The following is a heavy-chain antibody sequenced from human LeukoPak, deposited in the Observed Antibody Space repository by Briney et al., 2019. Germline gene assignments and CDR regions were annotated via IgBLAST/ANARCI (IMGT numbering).Heavy chain of an antibody. D-gene: IGHD1-26*01. CDR3: ATGDSGSYYSYFDY. Sequence: SVKVSCKASGGTFSSYAISWVRQAPGQGLEWMGGIIPIFGTANYAQKFQGRVTITADESTSTAYMELSSLRSEDTAVYYCATGDSGSYYSYFDYWGQGTLVTVSS. V-gene: IGHV1-69*13. CDR2: IIPIFGTA. J-gene: IGHJ4*02. CDR1: GGTFSSYA.